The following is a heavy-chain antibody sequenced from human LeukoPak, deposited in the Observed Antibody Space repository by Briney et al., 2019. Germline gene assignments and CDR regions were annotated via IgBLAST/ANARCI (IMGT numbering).Heavy chain of an antibody. CDR2: ISNSGNTI. J-gene: IGHJ6*03. D-gene: IGHD2-15*01. V-gene: IGHV3-48*03. CDR1: GFTLSRYE. CDR3: ARDRLDIVVFPPSKHRRYMDV. Sequence: PGGSLRLSCAASGFTLSRYEMNWVRQAPGKGLEWVSYISNSGNTIYYADSMKGRFTISRDNAKNSLSLQMNSLRHEDTAVYYCARDRLDIVVFPPSKHRRYMDVWGKGTTVTVSS.